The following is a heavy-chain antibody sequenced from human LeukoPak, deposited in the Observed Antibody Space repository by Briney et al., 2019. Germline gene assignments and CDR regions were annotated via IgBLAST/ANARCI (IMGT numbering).Heavy chain of an antibody. D-gene: IGHD2/OR15-2a*01. CDR3: VREGEGPLSKDFDY. Sequence: ASVKVSCKSSGFTFTDHYIHWVRQAPGQGLEWMGYIGPHSTFTSSPQEFQGRVTMTRDTSMTTAYMELTRVTSDDTAVYYCVREGEGPLSKDFDYWGQGTLVTVSS. V-gene: IGHV1-2*02. J-gene: IGHJ4*02. CDR2: IGPHSTFT. CDR1: GFTFTDHY.